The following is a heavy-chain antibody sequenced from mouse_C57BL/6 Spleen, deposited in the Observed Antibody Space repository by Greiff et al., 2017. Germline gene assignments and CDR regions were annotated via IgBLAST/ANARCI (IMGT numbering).Heavy chain of an antibody. J-gene: IGHJ2*01. CDR2: IDPSDSYT. Sequence: QVQLQQPGAELVMPGASVKLSCKASGYTFTSYWMHWVKQRPGQGLEWIGEIDPSDSYTNYNQKVKGKSTLTVDKSSSTAYMQLSSLTSEDSAVYYCARVAYDYGFDYWGQGTTLTVSA. V-gene: IGHV1-69*01. D-gene: IGHD2-4*01. CDR3: ARVAYDYGFDY. CDR1: GYTFTSYW.